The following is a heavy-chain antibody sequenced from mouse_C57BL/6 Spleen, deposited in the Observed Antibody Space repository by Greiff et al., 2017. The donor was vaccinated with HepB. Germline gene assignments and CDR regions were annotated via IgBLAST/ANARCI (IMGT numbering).Heavy chain of an antibody. J-gene: IGHJ4*01. V-gene: IGHV1-53*01. D-gene: IGHD2-5*01. CDR3: ARLGYSNYYAMDY. CDR1: GYTFTSYW. Sequence: VQLQQSGTELVKPGASVKLSCKASGYTFTSYWMHWVKQRPGQGLEWIGNINPSNGGTNYNEKIKSKATLTVDKSSSTAYMQRSSLTSEDSAVYEWARLGYSNYYAMDYWGQGTSVTVSA. CDR2: INPSNGGT.